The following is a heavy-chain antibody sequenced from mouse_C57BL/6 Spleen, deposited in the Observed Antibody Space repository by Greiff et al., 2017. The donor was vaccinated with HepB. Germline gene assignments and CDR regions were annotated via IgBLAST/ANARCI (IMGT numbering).Heavy chain of an antibody. CDR1: GYTFTSYW. V-gene: IGHV1-50*01. J-gene: IGHJ1*03. CDR3: ARSGDFDV. Sequence: QVQLQQSGAELVKPGASVKLSCKASGYTFTSYWMQWVKQRPGQGLEWIGEIDPSDSYTNYNQKFKGKATLTVDTSSSTAYMQLSSLTSEDSAVYYCARSGDFDVWGTGTTVTVSS. CDR2: IDPSDSYT. D-gene: IGHD3-2*02.